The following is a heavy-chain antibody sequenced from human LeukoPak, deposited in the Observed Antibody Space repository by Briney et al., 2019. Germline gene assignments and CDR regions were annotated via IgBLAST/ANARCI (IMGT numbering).Heavy chain of an antibody. CDR3: ARDDGYIYSDKSYAFDI. V-gene: IGHV4-39*07. CDR1: GGSINSSSYY. Sequence: SETLSLTCTISGGSINSSSYYWGWIRQSPGKGLEWTGSIYFSGSTSYNPSLKSRVTISIDTSKNQFSLKLSSVTAADTAVYYCARDDGYIYSDKSYAFDIWGQGTMVTASS. D-gene: IGHD3-22*01. CDR2: IYFSGST. J-gene: IGHJ3*02.